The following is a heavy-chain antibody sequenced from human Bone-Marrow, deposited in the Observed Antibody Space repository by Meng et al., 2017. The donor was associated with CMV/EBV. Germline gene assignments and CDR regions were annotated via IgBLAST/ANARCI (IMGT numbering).Heavy chain of an antibody. V-gene: IGHV1-2*02. J-gene: IGHJ6*02. CDR3: ARDGDNAKMIVVVKENYKYYGMDV. CDR1: GYTFTGYY. Sequence: ASVKVSCKASGYTFTGYYMHWVRQAPGQGLEWMGWINPNSGGTNYAQKFQGRVTMTRDTSISTAYMELRSLRSDDTAGYYCARDGDNAKMIVVVKENYKYYGMDVWGQGTTVTVSS. D-gene: IGHD3-22*01. CDR2: INPNSGGT.